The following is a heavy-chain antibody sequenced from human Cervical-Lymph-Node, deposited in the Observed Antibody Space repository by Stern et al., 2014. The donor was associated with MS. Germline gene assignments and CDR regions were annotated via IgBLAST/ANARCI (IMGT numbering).Heavy chain of an antibody. V-gene: IGHV1-46*03. CDR2: INPRSGST. CDR1: GYIFTGYF. J-gene: IGHJ4*02. Sequence: QVQLVQSWADVKEPGASVKVSCKASGYIFTGYFLHWVRQAPGQGPEWMGIINPRSGSTTYAPTFQGRVTMTRDTSTSTVFMELSNLRSEDTAVYFCARSLYYSNSWYDYWGQGTLVTVSS. CDR3: ARSLYYSNSWYDY. D-gene: IGHD4-11*01.